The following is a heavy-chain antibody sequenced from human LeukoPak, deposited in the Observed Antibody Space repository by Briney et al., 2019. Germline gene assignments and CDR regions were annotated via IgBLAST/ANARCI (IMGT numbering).Heavy chain of an antibody. Sequence: TGGSLRLSCAASGFTFSSYGMHWVRQAPGKGLEWVAVIWYDGSNKYYADSVKGRFTISRDNSKNTLYLQMNSLRAEDTAVYYCAKDDLPWVTVAPLDYWGQGTLVTVSS. D-gene: IGHD4-23*01. V-gene: IGHV3-33*06. CDR3: AKDDLPWVTVAPLDY. J-gene: IGHJ4*02. CDR1: GFTFSSYG. CDR2: IWYDGSNK.